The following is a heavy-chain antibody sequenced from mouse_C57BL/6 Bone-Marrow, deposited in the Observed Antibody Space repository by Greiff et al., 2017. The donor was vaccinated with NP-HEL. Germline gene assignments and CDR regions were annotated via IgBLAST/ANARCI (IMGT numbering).Heavy chain of an antibody. Sequence: QVQLQQSGAELVRPGASVTLSCKASGYTFTDYEMHWVKQTPVHGLEWIGAIDPETGGTAYNQKFKGKVILTADKSSSTAYMKLRSLTSEDSAVYYCTPHYYGSSYWYFDVWGTGTTVTVSS. D-gene: IGHD1-1*01. J-gene: IGHJ1*03. CDR3: TPHYYGSSYWYFDV. CDR2: IDPETGGT. CDR1: GYTFTDYE. V-gene: IGHV1-15*01.